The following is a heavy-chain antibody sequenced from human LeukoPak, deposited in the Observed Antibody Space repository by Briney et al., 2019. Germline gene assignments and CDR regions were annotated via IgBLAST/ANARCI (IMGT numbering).Heavy chain of an antibody. CDR2: INTNTRNP. CDR3: ARWRYYDSSGRAFDI. V-gene: IGHV7-4-1*02. Sequence: ASVKVSCKASGYILTNYAMNWVRQAPGQGLEWMGWINTNTRNPTYAQGFTGRFVFSLDTSVSTAYLQISSLKAEDTAVYYCARWRYYDSSGRAFDIWGQGTMVTVSS. J-gene: IGHJ3*02. CDR1: GYILTNYA. D-gene: IGHD3-22*01.